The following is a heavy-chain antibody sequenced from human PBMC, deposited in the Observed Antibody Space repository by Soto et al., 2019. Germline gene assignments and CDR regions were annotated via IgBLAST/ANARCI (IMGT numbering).Heavy chain of an antibody. CDR1: GFTFRNYP. J-gene: IGHJ3*02. D-gene: IGHD1-26*01. V-gene: IGHV3-30-3*01. CDR3: AQLLGGSYAFEI. CDR2: ISYDGSNR. Sequence: GGSLRLSCAASGFTFRNYPMNWARQAPDKGLQWVAVISYDGSNRDYADSVRGRFTISRDNSKNTLYLQMNSLRPEDTAVYYCAQLLGGSYAFEIWGKGQWSPSPQ.